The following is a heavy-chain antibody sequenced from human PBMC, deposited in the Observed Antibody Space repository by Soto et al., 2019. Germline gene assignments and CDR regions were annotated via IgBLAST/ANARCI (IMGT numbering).Heavy chain of an antibody. CDR2: ISGSGGST. CDR1: GFTFSSYA. CDR3: AKERSIAVAAYDAFDI. D-gene: IGHD6-19*01. Sequence: EVQLLESGGGLVQPGGSPRLSCAASGFTFSSYAMSWVRQAPGKGLEWVSAISGSGGSTYYADSVKGRFTISRDNSKNTLYLQMNSPRAEDTAVYYCAKERSIAVAAYDAFDIWGQGTMVTVSS. V-gene: IGHV3-23*01. J-gene: IGHJ3*02.